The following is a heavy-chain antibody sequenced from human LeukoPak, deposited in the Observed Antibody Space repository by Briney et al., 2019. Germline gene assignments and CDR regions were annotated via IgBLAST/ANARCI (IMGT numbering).Heavy chain of an antibody. D-gene: IGHD2-2*01. V-gene: IGHV4-39*01. CDR2: IYYSGST. J-gene: IGHJ4*02. CDR1: GGSISSSSYY. Sequence: SETLSLTCTVSGGSISSSSYYWGWIRQPPGKGLEWIGSIYYSGSTYYNPSLKSRVTISVDTSKNQFSLKLSSVTAADTAVYYCARGEGVGQLLIDYWGQGTLVTVSS. CDR3: ARGEGVGQLLIDY.